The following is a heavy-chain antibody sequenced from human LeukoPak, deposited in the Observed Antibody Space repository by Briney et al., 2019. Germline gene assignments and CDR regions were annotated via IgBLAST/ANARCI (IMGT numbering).Heavy chain of an antibody. CDR2: IYHSGST. CDR3: ARDGYSGYGYFDY. Sequence: SETLSLTCTVSGGSISSYYWSWIRQPPGKGLEWIGYIYHSGSTYYNPSLMSRVTISVDSSKNQFSLKLSSVTAADTAVYYCARDGYSGYGYFDYWGQGTLVTVSS. CDR1: GGSISSYY. J-gene: IGHJ4*02. D-gene: IGHD5-12*01. V-gene: IGHV4-59*12.